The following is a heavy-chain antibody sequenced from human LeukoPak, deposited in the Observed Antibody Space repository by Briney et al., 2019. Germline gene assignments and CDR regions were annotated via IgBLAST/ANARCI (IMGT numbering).Heavy chain of an antibody. CDR3: ARPYYGSGTEFSRVTGGMDV. J-gene: IGHJ6*02. D-gene: IGHD3-10*01. V-gene: IGHV3-53*01. CDR2: IYSGGST. Sequence: GGSLRLSCAASGFTVSSNYMSWVRQAPGKGLEWVSVIYSGGSTYYADSVKGRFTISRDNSKNTLYLQMNSLRAEDTAVYYCARPYYGSGTEFSRVTGGMDVWGQGTTVTVSS. CDR1: GFTVSSNY.